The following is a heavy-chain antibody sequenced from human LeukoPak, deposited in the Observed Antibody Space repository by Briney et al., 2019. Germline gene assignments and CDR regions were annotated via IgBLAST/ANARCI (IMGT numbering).Heavy chain of an antibody. J-gene: IGHJ5*02. D-gene: IGHD6-6*01. Sequence: PSETLSLTCTVSGGSISSYYWSWIRQPAGKGLEWIGRIYTSGSTNYNPSLKSRVTMSVDTSKNQFSLKLSSVTAADTAVYYCARFLRYSSSSRWFDPWGQGTLVTVSS. CDR1: GGSISSYY. CDR2: IYTSGST. V-gene: IGHV4-4*07. CDR3: ARFLRYSSSSRWFDP.